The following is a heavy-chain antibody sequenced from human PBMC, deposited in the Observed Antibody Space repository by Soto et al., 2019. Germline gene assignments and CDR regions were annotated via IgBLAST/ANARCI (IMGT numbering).Heavy chain of an antibody. CDR3: ATTRWAYCSSTSCYRKNYYYYGMDV. V-gene: IGHV1-2*02. D-gene: IGHD2-2*02. J-gene: IGHJ6*02. Sequence: ALVKVSCKASGYTFTGYYMHWVRQAPGQGLEWMGWINPNSGGTNYAQKFQGRVTMTRDTSISTAYMELSRLRSDDTAVYYCATTRWAYCSSTSCYRKNYYYYGMDVWGQGTTVTVSS. CDR1: GYTFTGYY. CDR2: INPNSGGT.